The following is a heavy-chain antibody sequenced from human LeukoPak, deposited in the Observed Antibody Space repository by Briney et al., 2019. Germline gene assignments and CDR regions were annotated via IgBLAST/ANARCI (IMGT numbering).Heavy chain of an antibody. D-gene: IGHD4-23*01. CDR2: IDQDGSVK. CDR1: GYTFSNYW. Sequence: GGSLRLSCAASGYTFSNYWMSWVRQAPGKGLEWVANIDQDGSVKYYLDSVKGRFTISRDNAKNSLSLQMNNLRAEDTAVYYCARDRGYSTFDYWGQGTLVTVSS. CDR3: ARDRGYSTFDY. V-gene: IGHV3-7*01. J-gene: IGHJ4*02.